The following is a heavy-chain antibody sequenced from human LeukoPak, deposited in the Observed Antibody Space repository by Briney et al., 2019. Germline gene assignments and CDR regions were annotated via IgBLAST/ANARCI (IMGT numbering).Heavy chain of an antibody. Sequence: GGSLRLSCTVSGFTVSSNSMSWVRQAPGKGLEWVSFIYTTGRTHNSDSVKGRFTISRDSSKNTLYLQMNSLRAEDTAVYYCARRAGDYSHPYDYWGQGTLVTVSS. D-gene: IGHD3-22*01. CDR3: ARRAGDYSHPYDY. J-gene: IGHJ4*02. CDR1: GFTVSSNS. V-gene: IGHV3-53*01. CDR2: IYTTGRT.